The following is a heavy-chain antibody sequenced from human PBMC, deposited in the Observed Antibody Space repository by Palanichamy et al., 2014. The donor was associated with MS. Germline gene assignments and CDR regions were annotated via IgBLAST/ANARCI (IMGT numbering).Heavy chain of an antibody. CDR3: ARYTSGWFLDY. CDR2: TYYRSRWYS. V-gene: IGHV6-1*01. J-gene: IGHJ4*02. D-gene: IGHD3-9*01. Sequence: QVRLQQSGPGLVKPSQTLSLTCAISGDSVSSNAAAWNWLRQSPSRGLEWLGRTYYRSRWYSDYGASVRSRITINSDTSNNQFSLHLNSVTPEDTAVYYCARYTSGWFLDYWGQGSLVTVSS. CDR1: GDSVSSNAAA.